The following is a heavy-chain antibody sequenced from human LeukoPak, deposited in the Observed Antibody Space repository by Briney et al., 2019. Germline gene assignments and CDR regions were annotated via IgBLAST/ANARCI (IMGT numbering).Heavy chain of an antibody. V-gene: IGHV3-23*01. CDR2: ISGSGGST. Sequence: GGSLRLSCAASGFTFSSYAMSWVRQAPGKGLEWVSAISGSGGSTYYADSVKGRFTISRDNSKNTLYLQMNSLRAEDTAVYYCAKAPYDFWSGYHPSTPYDYWGQGTLVTVSS. CDR1: GFTFSSYA. J-gene: IGHJ4*02. D-gene: IGHD3-3*01. CDR3: AKAPYDFWSGYHPSTPYDY.